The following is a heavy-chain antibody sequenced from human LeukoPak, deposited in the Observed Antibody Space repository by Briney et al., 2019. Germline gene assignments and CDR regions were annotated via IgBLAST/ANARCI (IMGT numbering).Heavy chain of an antibody. J-gene: IGHJ4*02. CDR3: TRDLGRGYSGYDTDRTLDY. D-gene: IGHD5-12*01. CDR1: EFTFSSYA. CDR2: ISYDGSNK. V-gene: IGHV3-30*04. Sequence: PGGSLRLSCAASEFTFSSYAMHWVRQAPGKGLEWVAFISYDGSNKFYADSVKGRFTISRDDSKSIAYLQMNSLKTEDTAVYYCTRDLGRGYSGYDTDRTLDYWGQGTLVTVSS.